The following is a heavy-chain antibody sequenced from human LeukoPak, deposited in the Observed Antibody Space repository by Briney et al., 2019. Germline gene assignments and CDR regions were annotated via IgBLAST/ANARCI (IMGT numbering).Heavy chain of an antibody. V-gene: IGHV3-23*01. D-gene: IGHD3-22*01. CDR1: GFTFSSFA. CDR3: SKPVYSSSGYYGGDY. CDR2: ISNSGGST. Sequence: GGSLRPSCAASGFTFSSFAMNWVRQTPGKGLEWVSPISNSGGSTYYADSVKGRFTISRDNSKNTLYLQMISLRAEDTAVYYCSKPVYSSSGYYGGDYWGQGTLVTVSS. J-gene: IGHJ4*02.